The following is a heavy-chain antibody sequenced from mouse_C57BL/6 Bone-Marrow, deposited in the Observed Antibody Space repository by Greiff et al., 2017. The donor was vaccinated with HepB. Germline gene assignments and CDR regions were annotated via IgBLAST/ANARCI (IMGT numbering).Heavy chain of an antibody. Sequence: VQLQQPGAELVRPGSSVKLSCKASGYTFTSYWMDWVKQRPGQGLEWIGNIYPSDSETHYNQKFKDKATLIVDKSSSTAYMQLSSLTSEDSAVYYCARMNAMDYWGQGTSVTVSS. CDR3: ARMNAMDY. CDR1: GYTFTSYW. V-gene: IGHV1-61*01. J-gene: IGHJ4*01. CDR2: IYPSDSET.